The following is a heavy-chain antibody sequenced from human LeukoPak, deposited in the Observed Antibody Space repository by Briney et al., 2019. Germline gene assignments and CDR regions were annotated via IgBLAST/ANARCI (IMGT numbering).Heavy chain of an antibody. Sequence: PSETLSLTCTVSGGSISSYYWSWIRQPPGKGLEWIGYIYYSGSTNYNPSLKSRVTISVDTSKNQFSLKLSSVTAADTVVYYCALSGLGAYLDFDYWGQGTLVTVSS. J-gene: IGHJ4*02. D-gene: IGHD3-3*01. CDR3: ALSGLGAYLDFDY. V-gene: IGHV4-59*01. CDR2: IYYSGST. CDR1: GGSISSYY.